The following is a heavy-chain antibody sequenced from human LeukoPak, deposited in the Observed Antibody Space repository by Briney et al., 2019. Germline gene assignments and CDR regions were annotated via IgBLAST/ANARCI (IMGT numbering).Heavy chain of an antibody. CDR2: IKNKNEGGAS. V-gene: IGHV3-15*07. J-gene: IGHJ4*02. Sequence: GGSLRLSCVVSGLTFENDWMNWVRQAPGKGLEWVGRIKNKNEGGASHYAASVKDRFSISRDDSRTTPFLQMNSLKIEDTGVYYCTTGIDDGGGYWGQGTQVTVSS. CDR1: GLTFENDW. D-gene: IGHD3-10*01. CDR3: TTGIDDGGGY.